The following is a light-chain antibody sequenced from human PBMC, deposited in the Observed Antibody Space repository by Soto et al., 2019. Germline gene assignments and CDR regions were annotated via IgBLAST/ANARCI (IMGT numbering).Light chain of an antibody. CDR2: GAS. J-gene: IGKJ1*01. Sequence: IVLTQSPGTLSLSPGERATLSCRASQSVSSSYLAWYQQKPGQAPRLLIYGASTRATGIPDRFSGSGSGTDFTLTITRLEPDDFAVYYCQQFGGSPPTFGQGPKV. V-gene: IGKV3-20*01. CDR3: QQFGGSPPT. CDR1: QSVSSSY.